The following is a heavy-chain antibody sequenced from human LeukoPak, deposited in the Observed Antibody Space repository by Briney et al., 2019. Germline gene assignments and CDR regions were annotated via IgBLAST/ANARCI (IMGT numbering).Heavy chain of an antibody. CDR1: GGSISSYY. D-gene: IGHD1-26*01. CDR3: ARGVNSGYFDY. J-gene: IGHJ4*02. V-gene: IGHV4-39*07. CDR2: IYYSGST. Sequence: SETLSLTCTVSGGSISSYYWGWIRQPPGKGLEWIGSIYYSGSTYYNPSLKSRVTISVDTSKNQFSLKLSSVTAADTAVYYCARGVNSGYFDYCGQGTLVTVSS.